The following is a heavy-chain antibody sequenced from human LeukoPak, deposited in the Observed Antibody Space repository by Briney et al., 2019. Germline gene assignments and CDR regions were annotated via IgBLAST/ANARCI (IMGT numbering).Heavy chain of an antibody. CDR2: INPSGGST. V-gene: IGHV1-46*01. CDR1: GGTFSSYA. Sequence: ASVKVSCKASGGTFSSYAISWVRQAPGQGLEWMGTINPSGGSTSYAQKFQGRVTMTRDMSTSTVYMELSSLRSEDTAVYYCAREIGYYGSGSYYFDYWGQGTLVTVSS. J-gene: IGHJ4*02. D-gene: IGHD3-10*01. CDR3: AREIGYYGSGSYYFDY.